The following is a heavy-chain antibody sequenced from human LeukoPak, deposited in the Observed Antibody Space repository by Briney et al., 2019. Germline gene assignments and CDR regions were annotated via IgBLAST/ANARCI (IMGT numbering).Heavy chain of an antibody. V-gene: IGHV3-48*04. CDR2: ICSSSSTI. CDR1: GFTFSSYS. J-gene: IGHJ5*02. Sequence: GGSLRLSCAASGFTFSSYSMNWVRQAPGKGLEWGLYICSSSSTIYYADSVKGRFTISRVNAKNSLYLQMNRLSAEDAALYYCAKGGYSYGPLAWGQGTLVTVSS. D-gene: IGHD5-18*01. CDR3: AKGGYSYGPLA.